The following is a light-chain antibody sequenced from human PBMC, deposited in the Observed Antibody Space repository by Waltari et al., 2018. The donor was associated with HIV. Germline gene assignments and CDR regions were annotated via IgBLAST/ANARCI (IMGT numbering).Light chain of an antibody. CDR2: DAS. Sequence: DVQMTQSPSSLPPSVGDRGTITCQASQDISKYLNWFQQKPGKAPKLLIYDASNLKTGVPSRFSGSGSGTDFTFTISSLQPEDIATYYCQQYDNLPLTFGGGTKVELK. V-gene: IGKV1-33*01. J-gene: IGKJ4*01. CDR1: QDISKY. CDR3: QQYDNLPLT.